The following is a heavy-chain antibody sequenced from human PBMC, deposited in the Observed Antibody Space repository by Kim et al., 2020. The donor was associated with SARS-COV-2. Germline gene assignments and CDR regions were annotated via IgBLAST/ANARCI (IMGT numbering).Heavy chain of an antibody. D-gene: IGHD3-22*01. CDR1: GYTFTSYG. CDR3: ARVRGYYDSSGYYYYYYYGMDV. J-gene: IGHJ6*02. CDR2: ISAYNGNT. Sequence: ASVKVSCKASGYTFTSYGISWVRQAPGHGLEWMGWISAYNGNTNYAQKLQGRVTMTTDTSTSTAYMELRSLRSDDTAVYYCARVRGYYDSSGYYYYYYYGMDVWGQGTTVTVSS. V-gene: IGHV1-18*04.